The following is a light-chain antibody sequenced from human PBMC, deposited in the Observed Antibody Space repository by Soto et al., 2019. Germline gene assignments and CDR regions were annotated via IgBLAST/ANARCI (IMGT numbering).Light chain of an antibody. CDR2: GAS. CDR3: QQNDTSPPRWT. Sequence: EIVLTQSPGTLSLSPGERATLSCRASQSVSASYLAWYQQKPGQAPRLLIFGASNRATGIPDRFSGSGSGTDFTLTISRLESEDFAVYYCQQNDTSPPRWTFGQGTKVEIK. CDR1: QSVSASY. V-gene: IGKV3-20*01. J-gene: IGKJ1*01.